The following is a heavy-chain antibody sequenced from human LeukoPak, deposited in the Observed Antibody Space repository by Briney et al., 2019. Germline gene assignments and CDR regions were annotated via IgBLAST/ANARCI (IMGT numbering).Heavy chain of an antibody. J-gene: IGHJ5*02. Sequence: GASVKVSCKASRGTFSSYTISWVRQAPGHGLEWIGRIIPILGIANYAQKFQGRVTITADKSTSTAYMELSSLRSEDTAVYYCAISSSSTSYSGWFDPWGQGTLVTVSS. V-gene: IGHV1-69*02. CDR2: IIPILGIA. CDR3: AISSSSTSYSGWFDP. D-gene: IGHD2-2*01. CDR1: RGTFSSYT.